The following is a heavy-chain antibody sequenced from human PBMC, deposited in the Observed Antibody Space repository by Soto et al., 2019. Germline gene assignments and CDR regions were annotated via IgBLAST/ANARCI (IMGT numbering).Heavy chain of an antibody. V-gene: IGHV1-18*01. J-gene: IGHJ4*02. CDR2: ISAFKGNT. D-gene: IGHD3-22*01. CDR1: GYTFTSYG. Sequence: VASVKVSCKASGYTFTSYGITWVRQAPGQGLEWLGWISAFKGNTIYAQKVQGRVTMTTDTSTSTAYMELRSLRSDDTAVYYCARGGDYDNYFDYWGQGTLVTVSS. CDR3: ARGGDYDNYFDY.